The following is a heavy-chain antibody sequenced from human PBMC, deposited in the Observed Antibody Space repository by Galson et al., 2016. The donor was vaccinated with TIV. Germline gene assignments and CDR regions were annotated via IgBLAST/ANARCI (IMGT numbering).Heavy chain of an antibody. D-gene: IGHD3-16*02. V-gene: IGHV4-59*01. CDR1: GGSINNYY. CDR3: ARDRVYPYGMDV. J-gene: IGHJ6*02. Sequence: SETLSLTCTVSGGSINNYYWSWIRQPPGKGLEWIGYIYFSGNTNYNASLKSRVSISVDTSKSQFSLKLISVTAADTAVYYCARDRVYPYGMDVWGQGTTVTVSS. CDR2: IYFSGNT.